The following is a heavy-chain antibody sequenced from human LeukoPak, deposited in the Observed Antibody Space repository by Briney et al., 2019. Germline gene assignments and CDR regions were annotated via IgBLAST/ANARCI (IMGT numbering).Heavy chain of an antibody. CDR2: INQDGSEK. Sequence: PGGSLRLSCEASGFRFGGFWMNWVRQAPGKGPERVANINQDGSEKLYVDSVKGRFAISRDNAKNSLYLQMNSLRTEDTAIYYCARAPEGSGSSYYFDYWGQGILVTVSS. D-gene: IGHD3-10*01. CDR1: GFRFGGFW. V-gene: IGHV3-7*01. J-gene: IGHJ4*02. CDR3: ARAPEGSGSSYYFDY.